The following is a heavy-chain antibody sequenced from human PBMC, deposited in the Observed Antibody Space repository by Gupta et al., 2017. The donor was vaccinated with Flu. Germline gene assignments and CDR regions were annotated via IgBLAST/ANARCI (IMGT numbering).Heavy chain of an antibody. Sequence: FSGNWMNWVRQAPGKGLEWVAKIKPDGSEKDDVAAVKGRFNISRDNAKNSLYLQMNSRRAEDTAVYFCARDVSDWGSWLDSWGQGTQVTVS. CDR3: ARDVSDWGSWLDS. D-gene: IGHD3-16*01. CDR2: IKPDGSEK. J-gene: IGHJ5*01. V-gene: IGHV3-7*01. CDR1: FSGNW.